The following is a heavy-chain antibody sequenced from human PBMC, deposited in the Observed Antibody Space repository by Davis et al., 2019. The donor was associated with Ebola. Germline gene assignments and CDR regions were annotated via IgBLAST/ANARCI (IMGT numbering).Heavy chain of an antibody. J-gene: IGHJ6*02. Sequence: MPSETLSLTCAVYGGSFSGYYWSWIRQPPGKGLEWIGYIYYSGSTYYNPSLKSRVTISVDMSKNQFSLKLSSVTAADTAVYYCARAYDGMDVWGQGTTVTVSS. CDR1: GGSFSGYY. V-gene: IGHV4-59*12. CDR2: IYYSGST. CDR3: ARAYDGMDV.